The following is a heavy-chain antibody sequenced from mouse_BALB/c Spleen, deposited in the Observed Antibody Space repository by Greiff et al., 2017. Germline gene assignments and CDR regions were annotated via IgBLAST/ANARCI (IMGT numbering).Heavy chain of an antibody. V-gene: IGHV14-3*02. CDR2: IDPANGNT. Sequence: VQLQQSGAELVKPGASVKLSCTASGFNIKDTYMHWVKQRPEQGLEWIGRIDPANGNTKYDPKFQGKATITADTSSNTAYLQLSSLTSEDTAVYYCAREGAYYGNDYAMDYWGQGTSVTVSS. CDR1: GFNIKDTY. J-gene: IGHJ4*01. CDR3: AREGAYYGNDYAMDY. D-gene: IGHD2-10*01.